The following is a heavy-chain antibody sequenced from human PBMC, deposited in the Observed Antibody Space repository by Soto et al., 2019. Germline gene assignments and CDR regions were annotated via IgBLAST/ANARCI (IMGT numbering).Heavy chain of an antibody. CDR2: IYYSGST. CDR1: GGSISSSSYY. J-gene: IGHJ6*02. V-gene: IGHV4-39*02. D-gene: IGHD6-13*01. Sequence: TETLSLTCTVSGGSISSSSYYWGWIRQPPGKGLEWIGSIYYSGSTYYNPSLKSRVTISVDTSKNQFSLKLSSVTAADTAVYYCVREGSSSWYRYYYGMDVWGQGTTVTVSS. CDR3: VREGSSSWYRYYYGMDV.